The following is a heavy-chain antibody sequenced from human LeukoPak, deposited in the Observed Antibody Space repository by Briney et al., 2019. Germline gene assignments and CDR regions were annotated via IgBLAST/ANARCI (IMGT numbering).Heavy chain of an antibody. CDR3: ARRPEQWLPTRGFDP. J-gene: IGHJ5*02. Sequence: PSETLSLTCAVYGGSFSGYYWSWIRQPPGKGLEWIGEINHSGSTNYNPSLKSRVTISVDTSKNQFSLKLSSVTAADTAVYYCARRPEQWLPTRGFDPWGQGTLVTVSS. CDR2: INHSGST. CDR1: GGSFSGYY. D-gene: IGHD6-19*01. V-gene: IGHV4-34*01.